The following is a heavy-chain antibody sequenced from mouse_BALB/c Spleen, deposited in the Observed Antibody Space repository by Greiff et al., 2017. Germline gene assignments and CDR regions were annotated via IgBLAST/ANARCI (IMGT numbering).Heavy chain of an antibody. D-gene: IGHD2-12*01. Sequence: QVHVKQSGAELARPGASVKMSCKASGYTFTSYTMHWVKQRPGQGLEWIGYINPSSGYTNYNQKFKDKATLTADKSSSTAYMQLSSLTSEDSAVYYCASPIEVFYAMDYWGQGTSVTVSS. V-gene: IGHV1-4*01. CDR2: INPSSGYT. CDR3: ASPIEVFYAMDY. CDR1: GYTFTSYT. J-gene: IGHJ4*01.